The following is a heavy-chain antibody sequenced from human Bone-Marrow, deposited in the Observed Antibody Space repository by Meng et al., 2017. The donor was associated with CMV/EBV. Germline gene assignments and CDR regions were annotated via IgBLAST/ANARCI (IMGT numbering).Heavy chain of an antibody. CDR3: ARGNSAKYYYGMDV. Sequence: ASVKVSCKASGYTFTGYYMHWVRQAPGQGLEWMGWINPNSGGTNYAQKFQGRVTMTRDTSISTAYMELSRLRSDDTAVYYCARGNSAKYYYGMDVWGQGTTVIVSS. V-gene: IGHV1-2*02. CDR1: GYTFTGYY. CDR2: INPNSGGT. D-gene: IGHD5-24*01. J-gene: IGHJ6*02.